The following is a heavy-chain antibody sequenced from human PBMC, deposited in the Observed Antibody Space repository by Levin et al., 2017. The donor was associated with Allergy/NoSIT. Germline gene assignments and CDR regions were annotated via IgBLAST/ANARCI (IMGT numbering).Heavy chain of an antibody. V-gene: IGHV3-9*01. CDR1: GFTFDDYA. J-gene: IGHJ4*02. CDR3: AKGTGSGAFDY. Sequence: SLKISCAASGFTFDDYAMHWVRQAPGKGLEWVSGISWNSGSIGYADSVKGRFTISRDNAKNSLYLQMNSLRAEDTALYYCAKGTGSGAFDYWGQGTLVTVSS. D-gene: IGHD6-19*01. CDR2: ISWNSGSI.